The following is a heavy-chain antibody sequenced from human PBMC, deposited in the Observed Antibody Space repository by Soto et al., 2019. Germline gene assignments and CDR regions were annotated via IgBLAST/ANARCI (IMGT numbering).Heavy chain of an antibody. CDR3: ARHYCSSTSCYPVYYYYGMDV. D-gene: IGHD2-2*01. Sequence: LKISCKGSGYSFTSYWIGWVRQMPGKGLEWMGIIYPGDSDTRYSPSFQGQVTISADKSISTAYLQWSSLKASDTAMYYCARHYCSSTSCYPVYYYYGMDVWGQGTTVTVSS. J-gene: IGHJ6*02. V-gene: IGHV5-51*01. CDR1: GYSFTSYW. CDR2: IYPGDSDT.